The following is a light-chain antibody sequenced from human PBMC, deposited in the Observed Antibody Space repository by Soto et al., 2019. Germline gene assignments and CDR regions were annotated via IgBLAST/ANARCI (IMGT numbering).Light chain of an antibody. CDR1: QNVANY. Sequence: EIVLTQSPATLSLSPGERATLSCRASQNVANYLDWYQQKPGQAPRLLIYESSNRATGIAARFSGSGSGTDFTLTISSLEPEDVAVYYCQQYYATPLTFGGGTWVRIK. CDR2: ESS. CDR3: QQYYATPLT. V-gene: IGKV3-11*01. J-gene: IGKJ4*01.